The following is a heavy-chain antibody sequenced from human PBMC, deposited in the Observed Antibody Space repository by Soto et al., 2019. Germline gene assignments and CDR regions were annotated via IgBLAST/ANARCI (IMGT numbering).Heavy chain of an antibody. Sequence: GESLKISCKGSGYSFTSYWISWVRQMPGKGLEWMGRIDPSDSYTNYSPSFQGHVTISADKSISTAYLQWSSLKASDTAMYYCASGYDSSGVYYFDYWGQGTLVTSPQ. D-gene: IGHD3-22*01. CDR2: IDPSDSYT. J-gene: IGHJ4*02. CDR3: ASGYDSSGVYYFDY. CDR1: GYSFTSYW. V-gene: IGHV5-10-1*01.